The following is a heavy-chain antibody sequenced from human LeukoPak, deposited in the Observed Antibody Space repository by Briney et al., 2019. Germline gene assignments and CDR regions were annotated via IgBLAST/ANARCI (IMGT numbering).Heavy chain of an antibody. Sequence: SETLSLTCAVYGGSFSGYYWSWIRQPPGKGLEWIGEINHSGSTNYNPSLKSRVTISVDTSKNQFSLKLSSVTAADTAVYYCARRRGWQYNWFDPWGQGTLVTVSS. V-gene: IGHV4-34*01. CDR1: GGSFSGYY. CDR3: ARRRGWQYNWFDP. CDR2: INHSGST. J-gene: IGHJ5*02. D-gene: IGHD6-19*01.